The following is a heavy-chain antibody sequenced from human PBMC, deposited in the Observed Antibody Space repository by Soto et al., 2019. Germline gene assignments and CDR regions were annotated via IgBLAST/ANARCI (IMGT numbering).Heavy chain of an antibody. V-gene: IGHV3-11*01. J-gene: IGHJ4*01. CDR1: GFTFSDYH. CDR2: ITSSGSTI. D-gene: IGHD1-1*01. Sequence: GSLRLSCAASGFTFSDYHMSWIRQAPGKGLEWISYITSSGSTIYYADSVRGRFTISRDNSKNSLYLQMNNLRAEDTAVYYCASRPLTQTTWFVYDYWGPGIVVTVSS. CDR3: ASRPLTQTTWFVYDY.